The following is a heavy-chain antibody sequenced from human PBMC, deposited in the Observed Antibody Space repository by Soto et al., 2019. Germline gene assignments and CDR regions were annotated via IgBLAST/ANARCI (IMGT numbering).Heavy chain of an antibody. J-gene: IGHJ6*02. Sequence: ASVKVSCKASGYSLTDSHIHWVRQAPGQGLEWLGRLNPKSGGTSTAQKFQGWVTMTTDTSISTASMELTRLTSDDTVSYYCARGYSTDCSNGVCSFFYDHVLDVLGPGTTVTVSS. CDR1: GYSLTDSH. CDR3: ARGYSTDCSNGVCSFFYDHVLDV. D-gene: IGHD2-8*01. CDR2: LNPKSGGT. V-gene: IGHV1-2*05.